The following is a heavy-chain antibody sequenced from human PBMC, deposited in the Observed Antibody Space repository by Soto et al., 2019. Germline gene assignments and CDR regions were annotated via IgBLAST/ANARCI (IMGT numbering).Heavy chain of an antibody. Sequence: ASVKVSCKASGYTFTSYDINWVRQATGQGLERMGWINPNNNNTGYAQKFQGRVTMARNTSISTAYMELSSLGSEDTAVYYCARGPHPYFNDYWGQGTMGTVSS. D-gene: IGHD2-8*01. J-gene: IGHJ4*02. V-gene: IGHV1-8*01. CDR1: GYTFTSYD. CDR2: INPNNNNT. CDR3: ARGPHPYFNDY.